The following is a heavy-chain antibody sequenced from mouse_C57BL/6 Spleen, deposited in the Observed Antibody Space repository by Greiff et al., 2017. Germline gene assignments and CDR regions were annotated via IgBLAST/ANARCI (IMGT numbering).Heavy chain of an antibody. D-gene: IGHD1-1*01. CDR1: GYTFTSYW. CDR3: ARSEVLRSQFDY. J-gene: IGHJ3*01. V-gene: IGHV1-52*01. CDR2: IDPSDSEA. Sequence: QVQLQQPGAELVRPGSSVKLSCKASGYTFTSYWMHWVDQRPIQGLEWIGNIDPSDSEAHYNQKFKDKATLTVDKSSSTAYMQLSSLTSEDSAVYYCARSEVLRSQFDYWGQGTLVTVSA.